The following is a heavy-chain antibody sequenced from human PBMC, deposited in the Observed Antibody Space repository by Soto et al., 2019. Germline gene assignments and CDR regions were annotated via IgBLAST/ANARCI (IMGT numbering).Heavy chain of an antibody. J-gene: IGHJ4*02. CDR1: GYTFTSYG. Sequence: QVPLVQSGAEVKKPGASVKVSCKASGYTFTSYGISWVRQAPGQGLEWMGWISAYNGNTNYAQKLQGRVTMTTDTSTSTAYMELRSLRSDDTAVYYCATYCSSTSCYTDFDYWGQGTLVTVSS. V-gene: IGHV1-18*04. D-gene: IGHD2-2*02. CDR2: ISAYNGNT. CDR3: ATYCSSTSCYTDFDY.